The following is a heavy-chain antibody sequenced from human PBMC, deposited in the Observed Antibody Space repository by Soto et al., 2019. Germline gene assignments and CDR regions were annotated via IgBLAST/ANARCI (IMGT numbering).Heavy chain of an antibody. CDR3: APTGAAGFWKDPAKNWFDP. D-gene: IGHD3-3*01. CDR1: WFSLSTSGVG. Sequence: SGPTLVNPTQTLTLTCTFSWFSLSTSGVGVGWIRQPPGKALEWLALIYWDDDKRYSPSLKSRLTITKDTSKNQVVLTMTNMDPVDTATYYCAPTGAAGFWKDPAKNWFDPWGQGTLVTVSS. CDR2: IYWDDDK. V-gene: IGHV2-5*02. J-gene: IGHJ5*02.